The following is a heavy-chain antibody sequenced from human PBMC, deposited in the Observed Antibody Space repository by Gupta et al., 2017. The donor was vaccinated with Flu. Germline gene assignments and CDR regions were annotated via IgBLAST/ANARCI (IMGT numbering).Heavy chain of an antibody. CDR2: IRSKANSYAT. CDR3: TRQEQQLVWYFDL. V-gene: IGHV3-73*02. Sequence: EVQLVESGGGLVQPGGSLKLSCAASGFTFSGCAMQWFRRASGKGLEWVGRIRSKANSYATAYAASVKGRFTISRDDSKNTAYLQMNSLKTEDTAVYYCTRQEQQLVWYFDLWGRGTLVTASS. CDR1: GFTFSGCA. D-gene: IGHD6-13*01. J-gene: IGHJ2*01.